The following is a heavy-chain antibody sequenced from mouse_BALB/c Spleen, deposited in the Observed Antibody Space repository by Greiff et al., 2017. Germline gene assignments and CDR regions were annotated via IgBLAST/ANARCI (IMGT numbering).Heavy chain of an antibody. CDR1: GYTFTSYW. J-gene: IGHJ1*01. Sequence: QVLLQQPGAELVRPGASVKLSCKASGYTFTSYWINWVKQRPGQGLEWIGNIYPSDSYTNYNQKFKDKATLTVDKSSSTAYMQLSSPTSEDSAVYYCTRYLYYGSSYWYFDVWGAGTTVTVSS. D-gene: IGHD1-1*01. CDR3: TRYLYYGSSYWYFDV. V-gene: IGHV1-69*02. CDR2: IYPSDSYT.